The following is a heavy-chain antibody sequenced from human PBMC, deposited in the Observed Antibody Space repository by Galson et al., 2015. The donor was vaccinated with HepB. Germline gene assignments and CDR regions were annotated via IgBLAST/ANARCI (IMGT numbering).Heavy chain of an antibody. J-gene: IGHJ3*02. V-gene: IGHV1-2*02. CDR2: VNPNGGGT. CDR1: GYTFTHYY. CDR3: ARSSLYKWNGYDAFDI. Sequence: SVKVSCKASGYTFTHYYIRWVRQAPGQGLEWMGWVNPNGGGTDYAQKFQGRVTLTGDTSISTAYMELSDMKSDDTAVYYCARSSLYKWNGYDAFDIWGQGTLVTVSS. D-gene: IGHD1-1*01.